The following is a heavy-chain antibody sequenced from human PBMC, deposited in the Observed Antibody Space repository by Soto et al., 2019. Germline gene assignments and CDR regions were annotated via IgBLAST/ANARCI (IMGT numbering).Heavy chain of an antibody. D-gene: IGHD2-21*02. CDR2: IITLFGTS. Sequence: ASVKVSCKASGYTFTSYGISWVRQAPGQGLEWMGGIITLFGTSNYAQNFQGRVTITADQSTSTAYMELNSLTSDDTAVYYCAREVGYGDFSAALLDWGQGTLVTVSS. J-gene: IGHJ4*02. CDR1: GYTFTSYG. V-gene: IGHV1-69*13. CDR3: AREVGYGDFSAALLD.